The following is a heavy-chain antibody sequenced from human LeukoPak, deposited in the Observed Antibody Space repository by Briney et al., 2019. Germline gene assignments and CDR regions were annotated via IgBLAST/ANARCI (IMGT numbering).Heavy chain of an antibody. D-gene: IGHD3-3*01. CDR3: ARGTGFGVVFNYYQYYMDV. CDR1: GGSFNNYY. V-gene: IGHV4-34*01. J-gene: IGHJ6*03. CDR2: INHSGST. Sequence: PSETLSLTCAVYGGSFNNYYWSWIRQPPGTGLEWIGEINHSGSTKYNPSLKSRVTISVDTSKNQFSLKLISVTAADTAVYYCARGTGFGVVFNYYQYYMDVWGKGTTVTVSS.